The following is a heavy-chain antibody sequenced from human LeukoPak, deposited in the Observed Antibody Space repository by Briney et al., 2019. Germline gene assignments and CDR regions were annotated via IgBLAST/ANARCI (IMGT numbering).Heavy chain of an antibody. Sequence: SETLSLTCTVSGGSIDSHFWSWIRQPPGKGLEWIGNIFYSGSTNHNPSLESRLTISQDSSKNQVSLRLTSATAADTAIYYCARLKVADSESFDIWGPGTLVVVSS. CDR1: GGSIDSHF. CDR2: IFYSGST. J-gene: IGHJ3*02. CDR3: ARLKVADSESFDI. V-gene: IGHV4-59*08.